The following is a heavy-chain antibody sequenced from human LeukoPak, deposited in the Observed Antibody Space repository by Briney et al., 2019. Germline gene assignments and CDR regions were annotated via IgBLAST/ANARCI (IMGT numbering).Heavy chain of an antibody. Sequence: GGSLRLSCAASGFTFSSYGMHWVRQAPGKGLEWVAVISYDGSNKYYADSVKGRFTISRDNSKNTLYLQMYSLRAEDTAVYYCAKDGNSSGYYFDYWGQGTLVTVSS. CDR3: AKDGNSSGYYFDY. CDR2: ISYDGSNK. J-gene: IGHJ4*02. V-gene: IGHV3-30*18. D-gene: IGHD3-22*01. CDR1: GFTFSSYG.